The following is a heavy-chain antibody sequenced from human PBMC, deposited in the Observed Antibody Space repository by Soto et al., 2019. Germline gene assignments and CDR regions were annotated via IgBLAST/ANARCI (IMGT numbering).Heavy chain of an antibody. Sequence: QITLKESGPTLVKPTQTLTLTCTFSAFSLSTGGVGVGWIRQPPGKALEWLALIYWDDDKRYSPSLRSRLTTTKDTSKNXVXLXMXXMDPVDTATYSCIQSRCGGDCLQSYASYYYYGMDVWCQGTTVTVSS. CDR1: AFSLSTGGVG. J-gene: IGHJ6*02. CDR3: IQSRCGGDCLQSYASYYYYGMDV. CDR2: IYWDDDK. V-gene: IGHV2-5*02. D-gene: IGHD2-21*02.